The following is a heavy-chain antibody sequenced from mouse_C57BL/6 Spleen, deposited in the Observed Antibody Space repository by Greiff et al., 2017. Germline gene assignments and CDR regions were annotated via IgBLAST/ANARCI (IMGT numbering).Heavy chain of an antibody. CDR1: GFTFSNYW. V-gene: IGHV6-3*01. CDR3: TGLITTLVASPLYYFDY. J-gene: IGHJ2*01. Sequence: EVKLVESGGGLVQPGGSMKLSCVASGFTFSNYWMNWVRQSPEKGLEWVAQIRLKSDNYATNYAESVKGRFTISRDDSKSSVYLQMNNLRAEDTGIYYCTGLITTLVASPLYYFDYWGQGTTLTVAS. D-gene: IGHD1-1*01. CDR2: IRLKSDNYAT.